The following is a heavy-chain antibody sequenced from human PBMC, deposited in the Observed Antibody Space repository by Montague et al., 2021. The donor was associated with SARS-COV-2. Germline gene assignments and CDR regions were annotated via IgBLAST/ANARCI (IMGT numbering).Heavy chain of an antibody. Sequence: TLSLTCRVSGASIDIGNHYWTWIRQSAGQGLEWIGNIYNSGPTNYNPSLKGRVTISLDRAKNHFSLLLSSVTAADTATYYCGRDSVSYGLDVWGQGTTVTVSS. V-gene: IGHV4-61*09. CDR1: GASIDIGNHY. CDR3: GRDSVSYGLDV. D-gene: IGHD3-16*01. J-gene: IGHJ6*02. CDR2: IYNSGPT.